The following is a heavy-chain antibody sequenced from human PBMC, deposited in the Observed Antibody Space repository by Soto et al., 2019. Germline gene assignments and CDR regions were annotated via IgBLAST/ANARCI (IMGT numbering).Heavy chain of an antibody. CDR2: IYRTGST. Sequence: SETLSLTCAVSGGSFTSNNWWTWVRQPPGQGLEWIGEIYRTGSTNYNPSLKSRVTISLDKSENQFSLKVTSLTAADTAVYYCAAATVTTISLDYWGQGTLVTVSS. J-gene: IGHJ4*02. CDR1: GGSFTSNNW. CDR3: AAATVTTISLDY. D-gene: IGHD4-17*01. V-gene: IGHV4-4*02.